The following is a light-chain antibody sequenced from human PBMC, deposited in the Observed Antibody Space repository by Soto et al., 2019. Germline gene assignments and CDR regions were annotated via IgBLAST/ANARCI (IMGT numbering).Light chain of an antibody. Sequence: DLVMTQSPLSLPVTPGEPASISCSSSHSLLHSNGYNYLDSYLQKPGQSPQLLIYLGSNRASGVPDRFSGSVSGIDFTLKISRVEAEDVGVYYCMQALQFPWTFGQGTKVEIK. CDR1: HSLLHSNGYNY. CDR3: MQALQFPWT. CDR2: LGS. J-gene: IGKJ1*01. V-gene: IGKV2-28*01.